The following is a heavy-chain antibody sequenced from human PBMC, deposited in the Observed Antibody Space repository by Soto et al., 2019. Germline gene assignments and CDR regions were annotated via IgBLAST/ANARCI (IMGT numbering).Heavy chain of an antibody. CDR1: GVTFDTHA. J-gene: IGHJ4*02. CDR3: ATFGSGTYSVYCFDS. D-gene: IGHD3-10*01. V-gene: IGHV1-69*12. CDR2: ISPIFGTA. Sequence: QVQLVQSGAEVKKPGSSVKVSCKASGVTFDTHAISWVRQAPGQGLEWMGGISPIFGTADYAQKFQGRVTISADESTNTAYLERSRLRSEDTAVYYCATFGSGTYSVYCFDSWGQGTLVTVSS.